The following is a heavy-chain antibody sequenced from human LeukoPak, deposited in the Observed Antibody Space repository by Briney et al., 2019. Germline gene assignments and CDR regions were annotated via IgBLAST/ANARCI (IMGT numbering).Heavy chain of an antibody. CDR2: IYSSGNT. Sequence: SETLSLTCTVSGGSISSHYWNWIRQPAGKGLEWIGHIYSSGNTNYNPSLKSRVTMSVDTSKNQFSLKLRSVTAADTAVYYCARDSHWGVPFDYWGQGTLVTVSS. V-gene: IGHV4-4*07. CDR1: GGSISSHY. J-gene: IGHJ4*02. D-gene: IGHD7-27*01. CDR3: ARDSHWGVPFDY.